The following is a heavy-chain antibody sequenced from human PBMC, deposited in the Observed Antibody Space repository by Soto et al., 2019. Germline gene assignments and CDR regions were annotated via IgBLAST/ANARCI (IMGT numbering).Heavy chain of an antibody. Sequence: GGSLRLSCAASGFTFSSYSMNWVRQAPGKGLEWVSSISSSSSYIYYADSVKGRFTISRDNAKNSLYLQMNSLRAEDTAVYYCARDKGVAVLYYYYGMDVWGQGTTVTVSS. V-gene: IGHV3-21*01. CDR3: ARDKGVAVLYYYYGMDV. CDR1: GFTFSSYS. J-gene: IGHJ6*02. CDR2: ISSSSSYI. D-gene: IGHD6-19*01.